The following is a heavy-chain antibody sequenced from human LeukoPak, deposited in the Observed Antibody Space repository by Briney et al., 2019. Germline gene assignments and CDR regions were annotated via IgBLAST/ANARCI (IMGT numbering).Heavy chain of an antibody. CDR1: GGSISSGGYY. CDR2: IYHSGST. J-gene: IGHJ6*03. D-gene: IGHD1-1*01. V-gene: IGHV4-30-2*01. CDR3: ARAGVHRYYYYMDV. Sequence: SETLSLTCTVSGGSISSGGYYWSWIRQPPGKGLEWIGYIYHSGSTYYNPSLKSRVTISVDRSKNQFSLELSSVTAADTAVYYCARAGVHRYYYYMDVWGKGTTVTVSS.